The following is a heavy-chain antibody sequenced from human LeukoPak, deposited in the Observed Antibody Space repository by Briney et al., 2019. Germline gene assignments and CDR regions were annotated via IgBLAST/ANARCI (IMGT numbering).Heavy chain of an antibody. V-gene: IGHV1-8*01. D-gene: IGHD6-13*01. Sequence: GASVKVSCKASGYTFTNFDINWVRQAPGQGLVWMGWMNPVSGNAGSAQKFQGRVTLTRDTSISTAYMELSSLRSDDTAFYYCARAPMGAAALYWGQGTLVTVSS. CDR1: GYTFTNFD. CDR3: ARAPMGAAALY. CDR2: MNPVSGNA. J-gene: IGHJ4*02.